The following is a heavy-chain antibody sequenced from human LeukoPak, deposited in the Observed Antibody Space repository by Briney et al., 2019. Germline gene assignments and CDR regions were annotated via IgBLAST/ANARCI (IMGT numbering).Heavy chain of an antibody. J-gene: IGHJ4*02. Sequence: SETLSLTRTVSGDSISSYYWSWIRQSPGKGLEWIGYIYHSGSTNYNPSLKSRVTISVDTSKNQFSLNLNSVTAADTAMYYCARIDYGSGSYFDNWGQGTLVTVSS. CDR2: IYHSGST. CDR1: GDSISSYY. CDR3: ARIDYGSGSYFDN. V-gene: IGHV4-59*01. D-gene: IGHD3-10*01.